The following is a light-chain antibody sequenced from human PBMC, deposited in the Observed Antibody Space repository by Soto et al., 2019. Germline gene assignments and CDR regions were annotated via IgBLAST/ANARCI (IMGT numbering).Light chain of an antibody. CDR3: QQRVIWPTT. V-gene: IGKV3-11*01. CDR1: QTVSTY. J-gene: IGKJ2*01. CDR2: DAS. Sequence: EVVLTQSPATLSLSPGEGATLSCRTSQTVSTYLAWYQHKPGQAPRLLIYDASIRATGIPARFIGSGSGTDFTLTISSLEPEDSAVYHCQQRVIWPTTFGQGTRLEIE.